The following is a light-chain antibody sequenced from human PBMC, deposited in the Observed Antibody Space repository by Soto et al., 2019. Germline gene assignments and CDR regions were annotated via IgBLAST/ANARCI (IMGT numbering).Light chain of an antibody. CDR1: SSNIGAGYD. CDR3: QSYDNSLSGSGV. V-gene: IGLV1-40*01. CDR2: SNS. Sequence: QSVPTQPPSVSGAPGQRVTISCTGSSSNIGAGYDVHWYQQLPGAAPELLIYSNSNRPSGVPDRFSGSKSGTSASLAITGLQAEDEADYYCQSYDNSLSGSGVFGTGTKLTVL. J-gene: IGLJ1*01.